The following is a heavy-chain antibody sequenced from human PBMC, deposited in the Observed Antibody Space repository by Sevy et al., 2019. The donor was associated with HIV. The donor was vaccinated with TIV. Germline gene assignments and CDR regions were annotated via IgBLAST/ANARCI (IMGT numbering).Heavy chain of an antibody. D-gene: IGHD4-4*01. V-gene: IGHV3-23*01. CDR1: GFTLSSYA. J-gene: IGHJ4*02. Sequence: GGSLRLSCAASGFTLSSYAMSWVRQAPGKGLEWVSAISGSGGSTYYEDSVKGRFTISRDNSKNTLYLQMNSLRAEDTAVYYCAKGSAIGNQLDYWGQGTLVTVSS. CDR3: AKGSAIGNQLDY. CDR2: ISGSGGST.